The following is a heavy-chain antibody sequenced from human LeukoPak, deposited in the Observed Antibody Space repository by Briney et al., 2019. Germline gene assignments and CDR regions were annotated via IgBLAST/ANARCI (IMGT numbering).Heavy chain of an antibody. J-gene: IGHJ4*02. Sequence: GGSLRLSCAASGFTFSSYWMSWVRQAPGKGLEWVANIKQDGSEKYYVDSVKGRFTISRDNAKNSLYLQMNSLRAEDTAVYYCARDAGSRTYYYDSSPYAYWGQGTLVTVSS. CDR3: ARDAGSRTYYYDSSPYAY. D-gene: IGHD3-22*01. CDR2: IKQDGSEK. V-gene: IGHV3-7*01. CDR1: GFTFSSYW.